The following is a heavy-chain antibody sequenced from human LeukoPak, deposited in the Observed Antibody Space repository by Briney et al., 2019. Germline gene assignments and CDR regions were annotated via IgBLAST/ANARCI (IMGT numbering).Heavy chain of an antibody. V-gene: IGHV3-9*01. D-gene: IGHD3-10*01. CDR1: GFTFDDYA. CDR2: ISWNSGSI. Sequence: GRSLRLSCAASGFTFDDYAMHWVRHAPGKGLEWVSGISWNSGSIGYADSVKGRFTISRDNAKNSLYLQMNSLRAEDTALYYCAKSSSMVRGVINSNYGMDVWGQGTTVTVSS. J-gene: IGHJ6*02. CDR3: AKSSSMVRGVINSNYGMDV.